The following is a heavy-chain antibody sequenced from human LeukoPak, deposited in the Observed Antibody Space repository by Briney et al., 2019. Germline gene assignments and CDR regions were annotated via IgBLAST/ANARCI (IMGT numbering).Heavy chain of an antibody. CDR1: GGTFSSYA. CDR2: IIPIFGTA. V-gene: IGHV1-69*13. D-gene: IGHD2-2*01. Sequence: SVKVSCKASGGTFSSYAISWVRQAPGQGLEWMGGIIPIFGTANYAQKFQGRVTITADESTSTAYVELSSLRSEDTAVYYCARDIVVVPAAILRSNWFDPWGQGTLVTVSS. CDR3: ARDIVVVPAAILRSNWFDP. J-gene: IGHJ5*02.